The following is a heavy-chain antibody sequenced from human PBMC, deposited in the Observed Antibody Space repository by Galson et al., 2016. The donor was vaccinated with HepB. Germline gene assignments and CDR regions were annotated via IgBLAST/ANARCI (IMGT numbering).Heavy chain of an antibody. CDR2: IIGSGGST. CDR1: GFTFSNYA. J-gene: IGHJ4*02. CDR3: ANLGYCSGGDCYSVD. D-gene: IGHD2-15*01. V-gene: IGHV3-23*01. Sequence: SLRLSCAASGFTFSNYAMTWVRQAPGKGLEWVSAIIGSGGSTYNADSVKGRFTISRDNSKNTLYLQMNSLRAEDTAVYYCANLGYCSGGDCYSVDWGQGTMVTVAS.